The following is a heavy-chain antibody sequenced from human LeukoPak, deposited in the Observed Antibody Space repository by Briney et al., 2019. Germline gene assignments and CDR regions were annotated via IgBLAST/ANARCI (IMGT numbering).Heavy chain of an antibody. V-gene: IGHV3-11*01. CDR2: ISSSGSTI. CDR3: ARVSVAVAGSWFDP. D-gene: IGHD6-19*01. Sequence: GGSLRLSCAASGFTFSDYYMSWIRQAPGKGLEWVSYISSSGSTIYYADSVKGRFTISRDNAKNSLYLQMNSLRAEDTAVYYCARVSVAVAGSWFDPWGQGTLVTVSS. J-gene: IGHJ5*02. CDR1: GFTFSDYY.